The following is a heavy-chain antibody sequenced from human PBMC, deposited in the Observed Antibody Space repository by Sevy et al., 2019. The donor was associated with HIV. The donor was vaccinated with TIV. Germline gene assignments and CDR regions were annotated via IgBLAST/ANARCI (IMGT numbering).Heavy chain of an antibody. Sequence: GGSLRLSCAVSGFTFSTSAMSWVRQAPGKGLEWVANIRQDGNEIYYGDSVKGRFTISRDNAKNALYLQMDGLRAEDTGLYYCARRYFDLWGQGTLVTVSS. CDR2: IRQDGNEI. V-gene: IGHV3-7*01. CDR1: GFTFSTSA. CDR3: ARRYFDL. J-gene: IGHJ4*02.